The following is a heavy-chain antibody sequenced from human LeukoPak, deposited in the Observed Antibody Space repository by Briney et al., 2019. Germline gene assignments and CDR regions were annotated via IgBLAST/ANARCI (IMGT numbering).Heavy chain of an antibody. J-gene: IGHJ4*02. Sequence: GGSLRLSCAASGFTFSSYSMNWVRQAPGKGLEWVSSISSSSSYIYYADSAKGRFTISRDNAKNSLYLQMNSLRAEDTAVYYCAREGNYDILTGYYLFDYWGQGTLVTVSS. V-gene: IGHV3-21*01. CDR3: AREGNYDILTGYYLFDY. CDR2: ISSSSSYI. D-gene: IGHD3-9*01. CDR1: GFTFSSYS.